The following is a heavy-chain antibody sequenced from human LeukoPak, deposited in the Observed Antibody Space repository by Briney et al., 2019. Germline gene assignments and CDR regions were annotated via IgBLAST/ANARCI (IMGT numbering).Heavy chain of an antibody. D-gene: IGHD3-9*01. Sequence: GGSLRLSCAASGFTFSSYWMSWVRQAPGKGLEWVAFTRYDGTNKYYADSVKGRFTISRDNSKNTLYLQMNSLRAEDTAVYYCAKGRRYNILTGHFVSEVHPWGQGTLVTVSS. CDR2: TRYDGTNK. J-gene: IGHJ5*02. V-gene: IGHV3-30*02. CDR3: AKGRRYNILTGHFVSEVHP. CDR1: GFTFSSYW.